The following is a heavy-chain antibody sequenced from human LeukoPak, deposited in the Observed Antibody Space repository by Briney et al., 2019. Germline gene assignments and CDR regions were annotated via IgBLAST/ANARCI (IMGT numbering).Heavy chain of an antibody. J-gene: IGHJ4*02. CDR1: GFTFNTYT. D-gene: IGHD1-14*01. V-gene: IGHV3-7*03. Sequence: GGSLRLSCAASGFTFNTYTMNWVRQAPGKGLEWVDNIKEDGSKKYYVDSVKGRFTISRDNAKNSLYLQMNSLRAEDTALYYCARRYFDWWGRGTLVTVSS. CDR3: ARRYFDW. CDR2: IKEDGSKK.